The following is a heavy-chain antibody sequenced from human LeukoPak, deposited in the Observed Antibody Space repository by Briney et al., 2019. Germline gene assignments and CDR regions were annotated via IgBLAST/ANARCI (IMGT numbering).Heavy chain of an antibody. Sequence: GGSLRLSCAASGFTFSSYSMNWVRQAPGKGLEWVSSISSSSSYIYYADSVKGRFTISRDNAKNSLYLQMNSLRAEDTAVYYCARDTARLYYYYMDVWGKGTTVTVSS. D-gene: IGHD6-25*01. J-gene: IGHJ6*03. V-gene: IGHV3-21*01. CDR3: ARDTARLYYYYMDV. CDR1: GFTFSSYS. CDR2: ISSSSSYI.